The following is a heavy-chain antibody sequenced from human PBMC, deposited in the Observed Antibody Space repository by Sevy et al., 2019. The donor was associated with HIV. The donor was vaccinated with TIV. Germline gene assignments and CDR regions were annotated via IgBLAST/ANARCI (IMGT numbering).Heavy chain of an antibody. J-gene: IGHJ4*01. CDR2: ISYDGTET. CDR3: SRDGGYSIKWYPLY. V-gene: IGHV3-30*01. Sequence: GGCLRLSCAASGFAFSSHAMHWVRQAPGKGLERVAVISYDGTETFYAASVEGRFTISRDNSKNMLSLQINSLRPEDTAVYYCSRDGGYSIKWYPLYWGHGTLVTVSS. D-gene: IGHD6-13*01. CDR1: GFAFSSHA.